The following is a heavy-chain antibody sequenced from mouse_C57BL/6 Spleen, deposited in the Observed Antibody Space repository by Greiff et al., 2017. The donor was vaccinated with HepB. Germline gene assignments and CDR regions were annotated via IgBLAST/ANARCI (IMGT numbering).Heavy chain of an antibody. Sequence: EVQLQQSGPELVKPGASVKIPCKASGYTFTDYNMDWVKQSHGKSLEWIGDINPNNGGTIYNQKFKGKATLTVDKSSSTAYMDLRSLTSGDTAVSYCARLWGKYFDMDYWGQGTSVTVSS. V-gene: IGHV1-18*01. CDR2: INPNNGGT. D-gene: IGHD1-1*02. J-gene: IGHJ4*01. CDR3: ARLWGKYFDMDY. CDR1: GYTFTDYN.